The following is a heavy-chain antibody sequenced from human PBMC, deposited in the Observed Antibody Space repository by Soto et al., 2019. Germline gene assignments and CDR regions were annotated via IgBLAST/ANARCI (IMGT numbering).Heavy chain of an antibody. V-gene: IGHV1-69*13. CDR3: ARLYGDSYYYYYYGMDV. D-gene: IGHD2-8*01. Sequence: SVKVSCKASGGTFSSYAISWVRQAPGQGLEWMGGIIPIFGTANYAQKFQGRVTITADESTSTAYMELSSLRSEDTAVYYCARLYGDSYYYYYYGMDVWGQGTTVTVSS. CDR1: GGTFSSYA. CDR2: IIPIFGTA. J-gene: IGHJ6*02.